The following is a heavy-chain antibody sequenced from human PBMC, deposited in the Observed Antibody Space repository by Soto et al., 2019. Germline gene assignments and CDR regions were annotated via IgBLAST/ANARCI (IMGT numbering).Heavy chain of an antibody. V-gene: IGHV3-21*01. CDR3: ARAVEYSSSSFDY. J-gene: IGHJ4*02. CDR2: IISSSSYI. Sequence: PXGSLRLSCPASGFTFGSSSMNWVRQAPGKGLEGVSSIISSSSYIYYADSVKGRFTISRDNAKNSLYLQMNSLRAEDTAVYYCARAVEYSSSSFDYWGQGTLVTVSS. D-gene: IGHD6-6*01. CDR1: GFTFGSSS.